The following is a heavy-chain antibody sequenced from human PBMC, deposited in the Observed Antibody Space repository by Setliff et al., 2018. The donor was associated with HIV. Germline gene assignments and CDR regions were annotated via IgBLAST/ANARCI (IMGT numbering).Heavy chain of an antibody. CDR1: GGSFSGYY. CDR3: ATKAVAGHLYFFDY. V-gene: IGHV4-34*01. J-gene: IGHJ4*02. D-gene: IGHD6-19*01. Sequence: SETLSLTCAVYGGSFSGYYWGWVRQPPGKGLEWIGEINHSGSTNYNASLKSRVTISVDTSRKQFSLKLSSVTAADTAVYYCATKAVAGHLYFFDYWGQGTLVTVSS. CDR2: INHSGST.